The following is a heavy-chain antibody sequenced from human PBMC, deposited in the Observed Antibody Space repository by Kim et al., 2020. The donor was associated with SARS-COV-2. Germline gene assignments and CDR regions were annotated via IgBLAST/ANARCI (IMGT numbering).Heavy chain of an antibody. Sequence: GGSLRLSCAASGFIFSNYWMYWVRQAPGQGLEWVSRINGDGSITNYADTVEGRFTISRDNAKNTLYVQINSLRAEDTAVYYCARGPYYYDSNAYFLYWGQGTLVTVSS. CDR1: GFIFSNYW. D-gene: IGHD3-22*01. CDR2: INGDGSIT. J-gene: IGHJ4*02. V-gene: IGHV3-74*01. CDR3: ARGPYYYDSNAYFLY.